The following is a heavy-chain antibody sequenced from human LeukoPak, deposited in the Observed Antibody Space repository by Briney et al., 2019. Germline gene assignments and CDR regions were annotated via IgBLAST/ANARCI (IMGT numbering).Heavy chain of an antibody. V-gene: IGHV4-34*01. CDR1: GGSSSGYY. J-gene: IGHJ4*02. Sequence: SETLSLTCAVYGGSSSGYYWSWIRQPPGKGLEWIGEINHSGSTNYNPSLKSRVTISVDTSKNQFSLKLSSVTAADAAVYYCARGFRIVSRFDYWGQGTLVTVSP. CDR3: ARGFRIVSRFDY. D-gene: IGHD2-15*01. CDR2: INHSGST.